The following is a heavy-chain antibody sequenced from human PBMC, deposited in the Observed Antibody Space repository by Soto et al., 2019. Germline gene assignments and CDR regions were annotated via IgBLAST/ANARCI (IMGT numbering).Heavy chain of an antibody. CDR2: ISSSSSYI. CDR3: SRALSYLYDSSCYYDY. J-gene: IGHJ4*02. V-gene: IGHV3-21*01. D-gene: IGHD3-22*01. Sequence: GGSMRLSCAASGFTFSSYSMNWVRQAPGKGLEWVSSISSSSSYIYYADSVKGRFTISRDNAKNSLYLQMNSLSAEDSAVYSCSRALSYLYDSSCYYDYWGQGTLVTVSS. CDR1: GFTFSSYS.